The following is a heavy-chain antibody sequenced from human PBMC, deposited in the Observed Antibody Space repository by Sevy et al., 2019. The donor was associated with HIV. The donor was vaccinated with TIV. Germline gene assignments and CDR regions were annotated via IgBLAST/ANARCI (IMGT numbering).Heavy chain of an antibody. V-gene: IGHV3-15*01. Sequence: GGSLRLSCAASGFTFGNAWMSWVRQAPGKGLEWVGRIRSKTDRGTTDYAAPVKGRFTISRDDSKNTLYLQMNSLKTKDTAVYYCTTVGRYYYGSGSYLSSYGTDVWGQGTTVTVSS. CDR3: TTVGRYYYGSGSYLSSYGTDV. D-gene: IGHD3-10*01. CDR1: GFTFGNAW. J-gene: IGHJ6*01. CDR2: IRSKTDRGTT.